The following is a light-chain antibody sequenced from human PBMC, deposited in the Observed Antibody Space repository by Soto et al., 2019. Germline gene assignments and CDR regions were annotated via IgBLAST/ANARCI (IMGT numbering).Light chain of an antibody. CDR3: QQYYITLT. Sequence: DIVMTQSPDSLAVSLGERATINCKSSQSVLYSSNNKNYLSWYQQKPGQPPKLLIYWASTRESGVPDRFSGSGSGPDFTLTISSLQAEDVAVYYCQQYYITLTFGQGTKLEIK. V-gene: IGKV4-1*01. CDR2: WAS. CDR1: QSVLYSSNNKNY. J-gene: IGKJ2*01.